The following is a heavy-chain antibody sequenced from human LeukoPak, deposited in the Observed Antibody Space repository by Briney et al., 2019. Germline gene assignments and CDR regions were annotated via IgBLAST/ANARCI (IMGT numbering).Heavy chain of an antibody. J-gene: IGHJ6*04. CDR2: INPNSGGT. CDR1: GYTFTGYY. D-gene: IGHD3-10*01. CDR3: AREMVRSIAPRGMDV. V-gene: IGHV1-2*02. Sequence: GASVKVSCKASGYTFTGYYMHWVRQAPGQGLEWMGWINPNSGGTNYAQKFQGRVTMTRDTSISTAYMELSRLRSDDTAVYYCAREMVRSIAPRGMDVWGKGTTVTVSS.